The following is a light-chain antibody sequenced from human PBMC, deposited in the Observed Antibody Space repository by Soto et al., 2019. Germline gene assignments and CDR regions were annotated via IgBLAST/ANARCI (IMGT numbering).Light chain of an antibody. Sequence: DIQMTQSPSTLSGSVGDRVTITCRASQTISSWLAWYQQKPGKAPKLLIYKASTLKSGAPSRFSGSGSGTKVTLTITRLQPEDFATCYCLPQDTYPRTVGHGTKGDSK. V-gene: IGKV1-5*03. CDR2: KAS. CDR1: QTISSW. CDR3: LPQDTYPRT. J-gene: IGKJ1*01.